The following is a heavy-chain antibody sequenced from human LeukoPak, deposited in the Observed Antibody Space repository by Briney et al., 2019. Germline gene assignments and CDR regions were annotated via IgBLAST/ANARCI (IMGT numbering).Heavy chain of an antibody. V-gene: IGHV3-23*01. CDR1: GFTFSSYA. CDR2: ISGSGGST. CDR3: AKVRIVVVTAILYYFDY. D-gene: IGHD2-21*02. Sequence: GGSLRLSCAASGFTFSSYAMSWVRQAPGKGLEWVSAISGSGGSTYYADSVKGRFTISRDNSKNTLYLQMNSLRAEDTAVYYCAKVRIVVVTAILYYFDYWGQGTLVTVSS. J-gene: IGHJ4*02.